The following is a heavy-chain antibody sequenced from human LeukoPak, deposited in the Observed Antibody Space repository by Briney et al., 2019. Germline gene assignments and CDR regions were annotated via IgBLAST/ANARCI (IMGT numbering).Heavy chain of an antibody. Sequence: GGSLRLSCAASGFIFSSYAMHWVRQAPGKGLEWVAVISYDGSNKYYADSVKGRFTISRDNSKNTLYLQMNSLRAEDTAVYYCAKFFPTTSSATVGNYFDYWGQGTLVTVSS. CDR3: AKFFPTTSSATVGNYFDY. D-gene: IGHD4-23*01. V-gene: IGHV3-30-3*02. CDR2: ISYDGSNK. J-gene: IGHJ4*02. CDR1: GFIFSSYA.